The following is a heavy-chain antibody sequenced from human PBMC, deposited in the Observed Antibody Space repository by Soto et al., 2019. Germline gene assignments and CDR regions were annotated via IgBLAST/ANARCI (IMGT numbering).Heavy chain of an antibody. Sequence: QVQLVESGGGVLQPGASLRLSCAASGFTFRQYGMHWVRQAPGKGLEWVAVIFYDGTEQYYADSVKGRFAISRDNPRNMVYLQMNSLRAEDTGVYYCVSGWASLVHLSCLDLWGQWTTVVVSS. V-gene: IGHV3-33*01. CDR3: VSGWASLVHLSCLDL. CDR1: GFTFRQYG. D-gene: IGHD3-16*01. J-gene: IGHJ3*01. CDR2: IFYDGTEQ.